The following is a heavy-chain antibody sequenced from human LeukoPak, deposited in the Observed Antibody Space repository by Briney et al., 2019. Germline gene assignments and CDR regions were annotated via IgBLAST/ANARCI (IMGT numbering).Heavy chain of an antibody. D-gene: IGHD3-16*01. V-gene: IGHV4-38-2*02. Sequence: SETLSLTCSVSGYAISSGYHWAWFRQTPGKRLEWLGSIYQDGSTYDNLSLKSRVTLSVDTSKNQFSLKMKTVTVADTAVYYCARSEIDDYSRYWGQGTLVLVSS. CDR3: ARSEIDDYSRY. CDR2: IYQDGST. J-gene: IGHJ4*02. CDR1: GYAISSGYH.